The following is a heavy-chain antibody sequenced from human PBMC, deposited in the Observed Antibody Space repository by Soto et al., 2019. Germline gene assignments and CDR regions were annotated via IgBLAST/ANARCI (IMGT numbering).Heavy chain of an antibody. CDR1: GGSISSSSYY. J-gene: IGHJ4*02. V-gene: IGHV4-39*01. D-gene: IGHD6-6*01. Sequence: QLQLQESGPGLVKPSETLSLTCTVSGGSISSSSYYWGWIRQPPGKGLEWIGSIYYSGSTYYNPSLKSRVTISVDTYKTQFSLRLSGVTAADTAVYYCARLRPGQLGPMGVQDKYYFDYWGQGTLVTASS. CDR3: ARLRPGQLGPMGVQDKYYFDY. CDR2: IYYSGST.